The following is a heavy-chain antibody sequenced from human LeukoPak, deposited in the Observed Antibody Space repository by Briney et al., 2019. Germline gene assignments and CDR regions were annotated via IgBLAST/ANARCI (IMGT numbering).Heavy chain of an antibody. D-gene: IGHD5-12*01. Sequence: GGSLRLSCAASGFTFDRFTIHWVRQTPGKGLEWVSLINRRGHTFYADSVKGRFTISRDNSKNTLYLQINSLSAEDTAVYYCAGTLYSGYGLGSLGAFDIWGQGTMVTVSS. CDR3: AGTLYSGYGLGSLGAFDI. J-gene: IGHJ3*02. V-gene: IGHV3-43*01. CDR2: INRRGHT. CDR1: GFTFDRFT.